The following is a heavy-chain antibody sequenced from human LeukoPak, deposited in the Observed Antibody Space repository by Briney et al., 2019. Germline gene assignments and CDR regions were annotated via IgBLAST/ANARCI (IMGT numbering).Heavy chain of an antibody. CDR1: GYTFTGFT. V-gene: IGHV1-3*04. CDR3: ARVNGDSFDY. J-gene: IGHJ4*02. Sequence: ASVKVSCKASGYTFTGFTIHWVRQAPGQRLEWMGWINTGNGNTKYSQKFQGRVTITRDTTASTAYMELSSLRSEDTAIYYCARVNGDSFDYWGQGALVTVSS. D-gene: IGHD2-8*01. CDR2: INTGNGNT.